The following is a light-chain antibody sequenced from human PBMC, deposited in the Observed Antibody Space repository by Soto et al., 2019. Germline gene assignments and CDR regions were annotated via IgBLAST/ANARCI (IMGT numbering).Light chain of an antibody. CDR3: QAWESSTYVV. CDR2: QDS. J-gene: IGLJ2*01. CDR1: KLGDKY. Sequence: SYELTQPPSVSVSPGQTASITCSGDKLGDKYACWYQQKPGQSPVLVIYQDSKRPSGIPERFSGSNSGNTATLTISGTQAMDEADYYCQAWESSTYVVFGGGTKLT. V-gene: IGLV3-1*01.